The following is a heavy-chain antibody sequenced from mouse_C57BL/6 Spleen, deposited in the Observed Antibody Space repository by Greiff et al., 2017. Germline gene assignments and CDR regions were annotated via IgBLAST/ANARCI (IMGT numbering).Heavy chain of an antibody. CDR3: ARPYYYGSSDAMDY. CDR1: GYSFTDYN. Sequence: EVQLQQSGPELVKPGASVKISCTASGYSFTDYNMHWVKQSNGKSLEWIGVINTNYGNTSYNQKFKGQATLTVAQSSSTAYMQLNSLTSEDSAVYYCARPYYYGSSDAMDYWGQGTSVSVSS. V-gene: IGHV1-39*01. CDR2: INTNYGNT. J-gene: IGHJ4*01. D-gene: IGHD1-1*01.